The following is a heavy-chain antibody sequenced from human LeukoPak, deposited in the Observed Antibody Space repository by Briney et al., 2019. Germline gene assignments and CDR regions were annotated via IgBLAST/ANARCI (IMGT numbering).Heavy chain of an antibody. CDR2: IKQDESEK. CDR1: GFTFSSYA. Sequence: GGSLRLSCAASGFTFSSYAMSWVRQAPGKGLEWVANIKQDESEKYYVDSVKGRFTISRDNAKNSLFLQMNSLRAEDTAVYYCARAGSFSSSYGISWDYWGQGALVAVSS. V-gene: IGHV3-7*01. D-gene: IGHD2-15*01. CDR3: ARAGSFSSSYGISWDY. J-gene: IGHJ4*02.